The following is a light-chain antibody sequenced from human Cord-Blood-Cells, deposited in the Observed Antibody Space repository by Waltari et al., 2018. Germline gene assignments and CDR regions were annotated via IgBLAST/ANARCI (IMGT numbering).Light chain of an antibody. J-gene: IGKJ5*01. CDR3: QQRSNWPPT. V-gene: IGKV3-11*01. CDR1: QSVSSY. CDR2: DAS. Sequence: EIVLTQSPATLSLSPGERATLPCRASQSVSSYLAWYQQKPGQAPRLLIYDASNRATGIPARFSGSGSGTDFTLTISSLEPGDFAVYYCQQRSNWPPTFGQGTRLEIK.